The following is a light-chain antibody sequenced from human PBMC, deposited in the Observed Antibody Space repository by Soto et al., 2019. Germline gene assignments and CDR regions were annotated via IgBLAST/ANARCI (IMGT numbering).Light chain of an antibody. V-gene: IGLV2-14*01. Sequence: ALAQPASVSGSPGQSITISCTATSSDVGAYNYVSWYQQHPGKAPKLMIFEVINRPSGVSNRFSGSKSGNTASLIISGLQAEDEADYYCSSYTSSSTLVFGGGTKLTVL. CDR1: SSDVGAYNY. J-gene: IGLJ2*01. CDR2: EVI. CDR3: SSYTSSSTLV.